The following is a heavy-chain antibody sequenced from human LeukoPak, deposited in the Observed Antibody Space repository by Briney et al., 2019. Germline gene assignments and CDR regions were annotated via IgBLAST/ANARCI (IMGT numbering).Heavy chain of an antibody. V-gene: IGHV3-23*01. J-gene: IGHJ4*02. Sequence: PGGSLRLSCASSGFTFNSYGINWVRQAPGKGLEWVSAISGSGGSTYYADSVKGRFTISRDNSKNTLELQKNTRRAEDSAVYDCANDRVAATRSQFDYWGQGTLVTVSS. CDR3: ANDRVAATRSQFDY. CDR2: ISGSGGST. CDR1: GFTFNSYG. D-gene: IGHD2-15*01.